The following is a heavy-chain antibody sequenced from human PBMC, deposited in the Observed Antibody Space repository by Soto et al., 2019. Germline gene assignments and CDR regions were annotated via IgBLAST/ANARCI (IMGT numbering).Heavy chain of an antibody. Sequence: QVQLVESGGGVVQPGRSLRLSCAASGFTFSSYGMHWVRQAPGKGLEWVAVISYDGSNKYYADSVKGRFTISRDNSKNTLYLRMNSLRAEDTAVYYCAKDYGYCSGASCYSSGWFDPWGQGSLVTVSS. CDR1: GFTFSSYG. D-gene: IGHD2-15*01. V-gene: IGHV3-30*18. CDR3: AKDYGYCSGASCYSSGWFDP. CDR2: ISYDGSNK. J-gene: IGHJ5*02.